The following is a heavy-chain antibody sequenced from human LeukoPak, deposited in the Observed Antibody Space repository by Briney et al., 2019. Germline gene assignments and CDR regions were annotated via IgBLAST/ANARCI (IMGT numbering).Heavy chain of an antibody. V-gene: IGHV3-23*01. D-gene: IGHD3-10*01. CDR2: ISVTITTT. Sequence: GGSLRLSCAASAFTFSSYAMSWVRQAPGKWLEWVSGISVTITTTSADSVKGRFTISGDNSKNMLYLQMNSLRAEDTAVYYCAKYSGSYGSGSSFDYWGQGTLVTVSS. CDR3: AKYSGSYGSGSSFDY. J-gene: IGHJ4*02. CDR1: AFTFSSYA.